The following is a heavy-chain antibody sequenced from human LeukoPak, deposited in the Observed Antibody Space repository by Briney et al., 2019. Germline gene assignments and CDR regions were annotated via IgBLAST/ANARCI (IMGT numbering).Heavy chain of an antibody. CDR2: IYTSGST. CDR3: AYGTNSAADY. D-gene: IGHD2-8*01. J-gene: IGHJ4*02. V-gene: IGHV4-4*07. Sequence: SETLSLTCTVSGGSISSYYWSWVRQPAGKGLEWIGRIYTSGSTNYNPSLKSRVTMSVDTSNNQFSLKLSSVPAADTAVYYCAYGTNSAADYWGQGPWSPSPQ. CDR1: GGSISSYY.